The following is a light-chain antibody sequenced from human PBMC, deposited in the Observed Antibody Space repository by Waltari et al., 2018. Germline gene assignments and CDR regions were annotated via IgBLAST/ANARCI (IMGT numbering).Light chain of an antibody. V-gene: IGLV2-11*02. Sequence: QSALTQPRSVSGSPRQSVTISCTGTSSDVGEYNYVSWYQQPPGKAPTLMIYDVTKRPSGVPDRFSGSKSGNTASLTISGLQAEDEAHYYCCSYAGSYVVFGGGTMLTVL. CDR2: DVT. CDR1: SSDVGEYNY. CDR3: CSYAGSYVV. J-gene: IGLJ2*01.